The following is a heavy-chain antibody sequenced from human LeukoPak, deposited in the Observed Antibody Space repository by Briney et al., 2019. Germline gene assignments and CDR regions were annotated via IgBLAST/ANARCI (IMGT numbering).Heavy chain of an antibody. CDR1: GFTFGDYA. V-gene: IGHV3-49*04. CDR2: IRSKAYGGTT. D-gene: IGHD6-13*01. J-gene: IGHJ4*02. CDR3: TRVPAGTTYWGFDY. Sequence: GGSLRLSCTASGFTFGDYAMSWVRQAPGKGLEWVGFIRSKAYGGTTEYAASVKGRFTISRDDSKSIAYLQMNSLKTEDTAVYYCTRVPAGTTYWGFDYWGQGTLVTVSS.